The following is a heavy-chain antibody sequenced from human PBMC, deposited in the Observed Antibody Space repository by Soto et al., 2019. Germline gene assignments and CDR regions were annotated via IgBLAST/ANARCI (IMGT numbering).Heavy chain of an antibody. CDR3: ARDNSIAAAVGYYGMDV. CDR1: GFTFSSYG. J-gene: IGHJ6*02. D-gene: IGHD6-13*01. Sequence: GGSLRLSCAASGFTFSSYGMHWVRQAPGKGLEWVAVIWYDGSNKYYADSVKGRFTISRDNSKNTLYLQMNSLRAEDTAVYYCARDNSIAAAVGYYGMDVWGQGTTVTVSS. CDR2: IWYDGSNK. V-gene: IGHV3-33*01.